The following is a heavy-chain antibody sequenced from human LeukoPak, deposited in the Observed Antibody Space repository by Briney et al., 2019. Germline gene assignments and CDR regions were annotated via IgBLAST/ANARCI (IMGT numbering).Heavy chain of an antibody. J-gene: IGHJ4*02. D-gene: IGHD3-22*01. Sequence: PVRSLRLSCAASGFTFSSYGMHSVRQAPGKGLGWVAVVSYDGRNKYYAHSVKGRFTISRDNSKNTLYLQMNTLRAEDTAVYYCAKGLYDSSGYYYPYFDYWGQGTLVTVSS. CDR3: AKGLYDSSGYYYPYFDY. CDR2: VSYDGRNK. V-gene: IGHV3-30*18. CDR1: GFTFSSYG.